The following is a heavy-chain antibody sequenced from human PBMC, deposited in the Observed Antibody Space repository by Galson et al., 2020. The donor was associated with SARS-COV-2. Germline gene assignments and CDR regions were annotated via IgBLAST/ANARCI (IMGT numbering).Heavy chain of an antibody. CDR1: GGSIRSSNYY. J-gene: IGHJ3*02. CDR2: IYYSGST. CDR3: ARTLVEMAMTGAFDI. D-gene: IGHD2-21*01. V-gene: IGHV4-39*01. Sequence: ETSETLSLTCTVSGGSIRSSNYYWGWIRQPPGKGLEWIGSIYYSGSTYYNPSLKSRVTISVDTSKNQFSLKLSSVTAADTAVYYCARTLVEMAMTGAFDIWGQGTMVTVSS.